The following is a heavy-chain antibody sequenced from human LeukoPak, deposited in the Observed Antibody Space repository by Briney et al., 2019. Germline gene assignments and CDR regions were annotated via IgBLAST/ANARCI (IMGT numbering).Heavy chain of an antibody. CDR1: GYTFTSYG. CDR2: ISAYNGNT. Sequence: ASVKVSCKASGYTFTSYGISWVRQAPGQGLEWMGWISAYNGNTNYAPKLQGRVTMTTDTSTSTAYMELRSLRSDDTAVYYCARDIVVVPAAISLDYWGQGTLVTVSS. CDR3: ARDIVVVPAAISLDY. J-gene: IGHJ4*02. V-gene: IGHV1-18*01. D-gene: IGHD2-2*02.